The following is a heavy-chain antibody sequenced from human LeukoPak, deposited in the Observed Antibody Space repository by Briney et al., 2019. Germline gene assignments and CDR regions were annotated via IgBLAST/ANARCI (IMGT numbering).Heavy chain of an antibody. J-gene: IGHJ4*02. CDR2: IYYRGST. CDR3: ARDRGCSGGSCYYDY. D-gene: IGHD2-15*01. CDR1: GGSISSYY. V-gene: IGHV4-59*01. Sequence: SETLSLTCTVSGGSISSYYWSWIRQPPGKGLEWIGYIYYRGSTNYNPSLKSRVTISVDTSKNQFSLRLSSVTAADTAVYYCARDRGCSGGSCYYDYWGQGTLVTVS.